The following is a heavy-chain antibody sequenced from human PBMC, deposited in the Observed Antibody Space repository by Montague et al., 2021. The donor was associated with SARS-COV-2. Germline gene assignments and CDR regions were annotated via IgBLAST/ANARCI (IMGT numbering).Heavy chain of an antibody. CDR1: GGSISSTTYR. J-gene: IGHJ4*02. Sequence: SETLSLTCTVSGGSISSTTYRWGWIRQPPGKGLEWIGFISYSGTTFYNPSLRSRISMSVDTPKSQFSLNLTSVTAADTAVYYCVRHYGSSLDSWGQGILVAVSS. D-gene: IGHD4-17*01. V-gene: IGHV4-39*01. CDR3: VRHYGSSLDS. CDR2: ISYSGTT.